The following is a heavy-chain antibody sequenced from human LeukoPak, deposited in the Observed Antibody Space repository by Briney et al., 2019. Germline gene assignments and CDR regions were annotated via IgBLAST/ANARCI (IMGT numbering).Heavy chain of an antibody. CDR2: ISYDGSDK. V-gene: IGHV3-30*18. CDR1: GFTFSSYG. D-gene: IGHD3-10*01. J-gene: IGHJ4*02. Sequence: PGRSLRLSCAASGFTFSSYGMHWVRQAPGKGLEWVALISYDGSDKYYADSVKGRFTISRDTSKNTLYLQMNSLRAEDTAVYYCAKSRWFGESAFDYWGQGTLVTVSS. CDR3: AKSRWFGESAFDY.